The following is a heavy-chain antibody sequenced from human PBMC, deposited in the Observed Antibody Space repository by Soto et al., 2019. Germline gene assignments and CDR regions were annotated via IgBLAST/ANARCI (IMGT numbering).Heavy chain of an antibody. J-gene: IGHJ6*04. D-gene: IGHD2-2*01. CDR3: ARGDIVVVPAIGYYYYGMGV. Sequence: PSETLSLTCAVYGGSFSGYYWSWIRQPPGKGLEWLGEINHSGSTKYNPSLKSRVTISVDASKNRFSLQQSSVTAADTPVSYCARGDIVVVPAIGYYYYGMGVCGKRTT. CDR1: GGSFSGYY. CDR2: INHSGST. V-gene: IGHV4-34*01.